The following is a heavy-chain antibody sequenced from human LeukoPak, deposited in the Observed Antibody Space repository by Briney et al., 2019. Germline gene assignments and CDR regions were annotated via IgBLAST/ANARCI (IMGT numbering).Heavy chain of an antibody. CDR2: VSNDGSNK. V-gene: IGHV3-30*03. Sequence: GGSLRLSCAASGFTFSSYGMHWVRQAPGKGLEWVAIVSNDGSNKYYADSVKGRFTISRDNAKNSLYLQMNSLRAEDTAIYYCARDYDILTGYFPIGLDYWGQGTLVTVSS. D-gene: IGHD3-9*01. J-gene: IGHJ4*02. CDR1: GFTFSSYG. CDR3: ARDYDILTGYFPIGLDY.